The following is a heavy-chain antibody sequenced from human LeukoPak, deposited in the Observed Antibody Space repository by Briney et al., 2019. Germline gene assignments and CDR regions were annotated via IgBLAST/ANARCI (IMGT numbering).Heavy chain of an antibody. CDR3: ARIITGTYFDWFDP. CDR1: GVSISGVSISSYY. V-gene: IGHV4-4*07. CDR2: GHTSGTT. Sequence: PSETLSLTCTVSGVSISGVSISSYYWSWIRQPAGKGLEWIGRGHTSGTTHYSPSLKSRVTMSVDTSKNQFSLRLNSVTAADTAVYYCARIITGTYFDWFDPWGQGTLVTVPS. J-gene: IGHJ5*02. D-gene: IGHD1-7*01.